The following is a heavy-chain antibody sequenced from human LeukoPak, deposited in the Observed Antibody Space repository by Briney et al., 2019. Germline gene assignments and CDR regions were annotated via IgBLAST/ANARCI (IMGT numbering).Heavy chain of an antibody. V-gene: IGHV3-23*01. CDR3: AKYCSGGSCYPYYYYGMDV. J-gene: IGHJ6*02. CDR2: ISGSGST. D-gene: IGHD2-15*01. CDR1: AFTFSYYA. Sequence: GGSLRLSCAASAFTFSYYAMSWVRQAPGRGLEWVSAISGSGSTYYADSVKGRFTISRDNSKNTLYLQMNSLRAEDTAVYYCAKYCSGGSCYPYYYYGMDVWGQGTTVTVSS.